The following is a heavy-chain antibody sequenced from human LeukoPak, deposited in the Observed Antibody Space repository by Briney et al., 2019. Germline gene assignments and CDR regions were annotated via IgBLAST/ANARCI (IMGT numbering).Heavy chain of an antibody. D-gene: IGHD2-21*02. J-gene: IGHJ4*02. CDR1: GGSFSGYY. Sequence: PETLSLTCAVYGGSFSGYYWSWIRQPPGKGLEWIGEINHSGSTNYNPTLKSRVTISVDTSKNQFSLKLSSVTAADTAVYYCARGPPYIVVVTGIGFFDSWGQGTLVTVSS. CDR2: INHSGST. CDR3: ARGPPYIVVVTGIGFFDS. V-gene: IGHV4-34*01.